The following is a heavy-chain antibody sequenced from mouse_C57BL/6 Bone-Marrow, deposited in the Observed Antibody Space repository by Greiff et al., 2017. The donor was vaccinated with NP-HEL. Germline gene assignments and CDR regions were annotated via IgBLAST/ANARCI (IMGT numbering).Heavy chain of an antibody. CDR1: GFTFSDFY. J-gene: IGHJ3*01. V-gene: IGHV7-1*01. CDR3: ARDAAYTWFAY. CDR2: SRNKANDYTT. Sequence: EVHLVESGGGLVQSGRSLRLSCATSGFTFSDFYMEWVRQAPGKGLEWIAASRNKANDYTTEYSASVKGRFIVSRDTSQSILYLQMNALRAEDTAIYYCARDAAYTWFAYWGQGTLVTVSA.